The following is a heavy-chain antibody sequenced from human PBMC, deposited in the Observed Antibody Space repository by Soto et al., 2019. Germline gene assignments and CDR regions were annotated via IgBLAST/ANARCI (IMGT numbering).Heavy chain of an antibody. CDR3: ARATRYYDSSGYHYNWFDP. V-gene: IGHV1-69*13. D-gene: IGHD3-22*01. Sequence: SVKVSCKASGGTFSSYAISWVRQAPGQGLEWMGGIIPIFGTANYAQKFQGRVTITADESTSTAYMELSSLRSEDTAVYYCARATRYYDSSGYHYNWFDPWGQGTLVTVSS. J-gene: IGHJ5*02. CDR2: IIPIFGTA. CDR1: GGTFSSYA.